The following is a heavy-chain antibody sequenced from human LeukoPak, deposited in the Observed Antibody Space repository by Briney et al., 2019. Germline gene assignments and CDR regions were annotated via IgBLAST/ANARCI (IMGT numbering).Heavy chain of an antibody. D-gene: IGHD2-2*01. V-gene: IGHV3-23*01. CDR3: AKDPRYCSSTSCSSYNWFDP. CDR2: ISTTGGST. J-gene: IGHJ5*02. CDR1: GFTFSSYA. Sequence: PGGSLRLSCAASGFTFSSYAMTWVRQAPGKGLEWVSGISTTGGSTYYTDSVKGRFAISRDNSKNTVYLQMNSLRAEDTAVYYCAKDPRYCSSTSCSSYNWFDPWGQGTLVTVSS.